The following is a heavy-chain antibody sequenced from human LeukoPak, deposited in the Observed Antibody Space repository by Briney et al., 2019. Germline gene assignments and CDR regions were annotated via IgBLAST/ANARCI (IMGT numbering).Heavy chain of an antibody. CDR1: VYSFTSYW. CDR2: IYPGDSDT. D-gene: IGHD3-16*02. CDR3: ARQAYYDYVWGSYRSNRYFDY. J-gene: IGHJ4*02. Sequence: GESLKISCKGSVYSFTSYWIGWVRQMPGTGLEWMGIIYPGDSDTRYSPSFQGQVTISADKSISTAYLQWSSLKASDTAMYYCARQAYYDYVWGSYRSNRYFDYWGQGTLVTVSS. V-gene: IGHV5-51*01.